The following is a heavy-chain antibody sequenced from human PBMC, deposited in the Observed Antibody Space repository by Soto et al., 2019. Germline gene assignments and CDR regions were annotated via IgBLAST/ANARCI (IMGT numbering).Heavy chain of an antibody. V-gene: IGHV1-69*12. D-gene: IGHD1-26*01. CDR1: GGTFSSYA. CDR2: IIPIFGTA. CDR3: ASHSGSSPEGRYYYGMDV. J-gene: IGHJ6*02. Sequence: QVQLVQSGAEVKKPGSSVKVSCKASGGTFSSYAISWVRQAPRQGLEWMGGIIPIFGTADYAQKFQGRVTITADESTSTAYMELSSLRSEDTAVYYCASHSGSSPEGRYYYGMDVWGQGTTVTVSS.